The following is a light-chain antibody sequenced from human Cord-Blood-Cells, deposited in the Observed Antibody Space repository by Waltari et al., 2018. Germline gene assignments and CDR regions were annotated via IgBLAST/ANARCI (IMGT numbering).Light chain of an antibody. CDR2: AAS. Sequence: DIQMTQSPSSLSASVGDRVTITCRASQSISSYLNWYQQKPGKAPKLLIYAASSLQSGVPSMFSGSGSGTDFTLTISSLQPEDFATYYCQQSYSTPPGYTFGQGTKLEIK. J-gene: IGKJ2*01. CDR1: QSISSY. CDR3: QQSYSTPPGYT. V-gene: IGKV1-39*01.